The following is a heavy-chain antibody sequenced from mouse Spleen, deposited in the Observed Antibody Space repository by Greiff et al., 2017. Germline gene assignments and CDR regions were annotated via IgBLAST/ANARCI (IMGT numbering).Heavy chain of an antibody. CDR1: GYAFSSSW. CDR3: ARGGNYRYYFDY. V-gene: IGHV1-82*01. CDR2: IYPGDGDT. Sequence: VQLQQSGPELVKPGASVKISCKASGYAFSSSWMNWVKQRPGKGLEWIGRIYPGDGDTNYNGKFKGKATLTADKSSSTAYMQLSSLTSEDSAVYFCARGGNYRYYFDYWGQGTTLTVSS. J-gene: IGHJ2*01. D-gene: IGHD2-1*01.